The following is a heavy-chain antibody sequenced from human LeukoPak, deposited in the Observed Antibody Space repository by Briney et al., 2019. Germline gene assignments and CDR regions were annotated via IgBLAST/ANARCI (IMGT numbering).Heavy chain of an antibody. J-gene: IGHJ4*02. CDR2: IYHTGST. CDR1: GFSISSGYH. V-gene: IGHV4-38-2*01. CDR3: ARYSSSWYTLGF. Sequence: KSSETLSLTCGVSGFSISSGYHWGWIRQPPGKGLEWIGSIYHTGSTYYNPSLKSRVTISVDTSKNQFSLRLSSVTAADTAVYYCARYSSSWYTLGFWGQGTLVIVSS. D-gene: IGHD6-13*01.